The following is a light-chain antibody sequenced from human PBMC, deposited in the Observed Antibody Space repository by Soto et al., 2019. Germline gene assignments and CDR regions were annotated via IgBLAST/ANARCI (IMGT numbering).Light chain of an antibody. Sequence: ERVMTQSPATLSVSPGESATLSCRASQSVSNNLAWYQQKPGQAPRLLIYGVSTRATGIPARFSGSGSETKFTLTISSLQSEDFAVYYCQQYNNWPPLTFGGGTKVDIK. J-gene: IGKJ4*01. V-gene: IGKV3-15*01. CDR2: GVS. CDR1: QSVSNN. CDR3: QQYNNWPPLT.